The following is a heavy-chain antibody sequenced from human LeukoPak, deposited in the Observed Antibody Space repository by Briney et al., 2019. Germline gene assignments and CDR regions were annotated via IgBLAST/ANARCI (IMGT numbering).Heavy chain of an antibody. CDR2: IYYSGST. CDR3: ARDSRITMIMGYEDY. J-gene: IGHJ4*02. Sequence: SETLSLTCAVSGGSISSSIYYWGWIRQAPGKGLEWIGSIYYSGSTYYNPSLKSRVTISVDPSKNQFSLRLSSVTAADTAIYYCARDSRITMIMGYEDYWGQGTLVTVSS. V-gene: IGHV4-39*07. CDR1: GGSISSSIYY. D-gene: IGHD3-22*01.